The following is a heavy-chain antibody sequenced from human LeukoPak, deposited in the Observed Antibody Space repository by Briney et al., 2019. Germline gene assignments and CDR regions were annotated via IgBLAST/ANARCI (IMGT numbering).Heavy chain of an antibody. D-gene: IGHD3-3*01. Sequence: PSETLSLTCTVSGGSISSYYWSWIRQPAGKGLEWIGRIYTSGSTNYNPSLKSRVTMSVDTSKNQFSLKLSSVTAADTAVYYCAKYYDFWSGQNWFDPWGQGTLVTVSS. V-gene: IGHV4-4*07. J-gene: IGHJ5*02. CDR1: GGSISSYY. CDR2: IYTSGST. CDR3: AKYYDFWSGQNWFDP.